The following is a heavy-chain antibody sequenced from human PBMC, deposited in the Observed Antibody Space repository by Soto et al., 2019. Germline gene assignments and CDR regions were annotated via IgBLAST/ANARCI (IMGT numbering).Heavy chain of an antibody. V-gene: IGHV1-46*01. CDR2: INPSGGST. Sequence: QVQLVQSGAEVKKPGASVKVSCKASGYTFTSYYMHWVRQAPGQGLEWMGIINPSGGSTSYAQKFLVRATKTRDTSTSTVYLELSSLRSEDTAVYYWAREGIAVAGDHWGQGTLVTVSS. J-gene: IGHJ5*02. D-gene: IGHD6-19*01. CDR3: AREGIAVAGDH. CDR1: GYTFTSYY.